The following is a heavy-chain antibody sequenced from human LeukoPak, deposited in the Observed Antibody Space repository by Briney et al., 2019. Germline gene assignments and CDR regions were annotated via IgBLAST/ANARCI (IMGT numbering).Heavy chain of an antibody. J-gene: IGHJ4*02. CDR2: ISYDGNNN. V-gene: IGHV3-30*04. D-gene: IGHD1-1*01. Sequence: QTGGSLRLSCAASGFTFSTYAMHWVRQAPGKGLEWVAVISYDGNNNYYADSVKGRFTISRDNSKNTLYLQMNSLRAKDTAVYYCASSGQNEGGFTLGYWGQGTLVTVSS. CDR1: GFTFSTYA. CDR3: ASSGQNEGGFTLGY.